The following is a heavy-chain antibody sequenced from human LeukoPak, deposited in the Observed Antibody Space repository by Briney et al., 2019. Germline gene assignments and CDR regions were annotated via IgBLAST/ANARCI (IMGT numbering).Heavy chain of an antibody. D-gene: IGHD2-21*02. CDR2: INWNGGST. J-gene: IGHJ6*03. CDR3: AREHIVVVTAGYMDV. Sequence: PGGSLRLSCAASGFTFDDYGMSWVRQAPGKWLEWVSGINWNGGSTGYADSVKGRFTISRDNAKNSLYLQMNSLRAEDTALYYCAREHIVVVTAGYMDVWGKGTTVTVSS. CDR1: GFTFDDYG. V-gene: IGHV3-20*04.